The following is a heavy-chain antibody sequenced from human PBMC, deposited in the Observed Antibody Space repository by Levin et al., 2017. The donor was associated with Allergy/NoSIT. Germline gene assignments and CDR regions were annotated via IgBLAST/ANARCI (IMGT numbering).Heavy chain of an antibody. V-gene: IGHV3-30*18. CDR1: GFTFSSYG. CDR3: AKARFGYPYGMDV. CDR2: ISYDGSNK. Sequence: GESLKISCAASGFTFSSYGMHWVRQAPGKGLEWVAVISYDGSNKYYADSVKGRFTISRDNSKNTLYLQMNSLRAEDTAVYYCAKARFGYPYGMDVWGQGTTVTVSS. J-gene: IGHJ6*02. D-gene: IGHD3-22*01.